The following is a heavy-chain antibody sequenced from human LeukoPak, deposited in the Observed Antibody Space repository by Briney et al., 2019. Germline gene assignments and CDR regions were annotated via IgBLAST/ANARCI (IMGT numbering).Heavy chain of an antibody. D-gene: IGHD7-27*01. Sequence: ASVKVSCRTSGYTFTTYDINWVRRATGQGLEWMGWMNPNSGATGLARKFQGRVTMTRDTSINTAYMELNSLTSEDTAVYYCARNPAKTGNFDPWGQGTLVTVSS. J-gene: IGHJ5*02. CDR1: GYTFTTYD. CDR3: ARNPAKTGNFDP. V-gene: IGHV1-8*01. CDR2: MNPNSGAT.